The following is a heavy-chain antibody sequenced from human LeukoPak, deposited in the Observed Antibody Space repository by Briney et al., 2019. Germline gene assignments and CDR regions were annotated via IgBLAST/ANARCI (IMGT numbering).Heavy chain of an antibody. J-gene: IGHJ5*02. CDR3: ARDRYCSGGSCYSFTSNGWFDP. CDR2: ISAYNGNT. D-gene: IGHD2-15*01. V-gene: IGHV1-18*01. CDR1: GHTFTSYG. Sequence: ASVKVSCKASGHTFTSYGISWVRQAPGQGLEWMGWISAYNGNTNYAQKLQGRVTMTTDTSTSTAYMELRSLRSDDTAVYYCARDRYCSGGSCYSFTSNGWFDPWGQGTLVTVSS.